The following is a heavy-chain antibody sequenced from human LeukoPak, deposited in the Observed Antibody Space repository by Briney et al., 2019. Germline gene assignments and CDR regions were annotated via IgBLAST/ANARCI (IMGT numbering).Heavy chain of an antibody. D-gene: IGHD6-19*01. CDR2: INPNSGVT. Sequence: ASVKVSCKASGYTFIGYYVHWARQAPGQGLEWMGWINPNSGVTHYPQKFQGRVTMTRDTSIRTAYMEVSSLRSDDTAVYYCARGQQWLEAFDYWGLGTLVTVSS. J-gene: IGHJ4*02. CDR3: ARGQQWLEAFDY. V-gene: IGHV1-2*02. CDR1: GYTFIGYY.